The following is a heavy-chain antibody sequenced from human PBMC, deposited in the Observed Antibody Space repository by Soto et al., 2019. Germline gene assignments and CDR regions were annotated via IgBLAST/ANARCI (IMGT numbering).Heavy chain of an antibody. CDR3: AKMSDGWYGDVHV. CDR1: GSTFSSYA. J-gene: IGHJ3*01. CDR2: ISGSGGST. Sequence: EVQLLESGGDLVQPGGSLRLSCAASGSTFSSYAMSWVRQAPGKGLEWVSVISGSGGSTFYADSVKGRFTISRDKSKNTLHLQMNSLIAEDTALYFGAKMSDGWYGDVHVCGQGTMVTVSS. V-gene: IGHV3-23*01. D-gene: IGHD6-19*01.